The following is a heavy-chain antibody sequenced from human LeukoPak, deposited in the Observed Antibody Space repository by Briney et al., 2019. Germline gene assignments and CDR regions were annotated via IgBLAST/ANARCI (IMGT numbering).Heavy chain of an antibody. CDR2: INHSGST. CDR3: ARGCYDYVWGSYRTMNAFDI. J-gene: IGHJ3*02. CDR1: GGSFSGYC. D-gene: IGHD3-16*02. Sequence: SETLSLTCAVYGGSFSGYCWSWIRQPPGKGLEWIGEINHSGSTNYNPSLKSRVTISVDTSKNQFSLKLSSVTAADTAVYYCARGCYDYVWGSYRTMNAFDIWGQGTMVTVSS. V-gene: IGHV4-34*01.